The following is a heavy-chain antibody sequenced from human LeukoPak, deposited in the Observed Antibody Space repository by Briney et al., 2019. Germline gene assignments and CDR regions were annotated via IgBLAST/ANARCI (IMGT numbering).Heavy chain of an antibody. CDR2: IYYTGST. Sequence: SETLSLTCTVSSGSTSRYYWSWIRQPPGKGLDWIGYIYYTGSTYYNPSLKSRVTISVDTSKNQFSLKLNSVTAADTAVYYCARKSVAVRDAFDIWGQGTMVTVSS. J-gene: IGHJ3*02. CDR3: ARKSVAVRDAFDI. D-gene: IGHD6-19*01. CDR1: SGSTSRYY. V-gene: IGHV4-59*01.